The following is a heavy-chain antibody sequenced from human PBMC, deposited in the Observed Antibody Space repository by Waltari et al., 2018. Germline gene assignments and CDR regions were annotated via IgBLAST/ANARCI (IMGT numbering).Heavy chain of an antibody. D-gene: IGHD6-6*01. CDR2: ISSSSSYI. V-gene: IGHV3-21*01. J-gene: IGHJ4*02. CDR3: ARGRGYSSSLGEFDY. Sequence: EVQLVESGGGLVKPGGSLRLSCAASGFSFSSYSMNWVRQAPGKGLAWVSSISSSSSYIYYADSVKGRFTISRDNAKNSLYLQMNSLRAEDTAVYYCARGRGYSSSLGEFDYWGQGTLVTVSS. CDR1: GFSFSSYS.